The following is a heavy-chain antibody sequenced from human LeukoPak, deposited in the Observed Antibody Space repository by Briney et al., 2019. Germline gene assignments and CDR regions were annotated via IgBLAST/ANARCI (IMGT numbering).Heavy chain of an antibody. Sequence: PSQTLSLTCTVSGASISSDNYYWSWIRQPPGKGLEWIGYIYYSGSTNYNPSLKSRVTISVDTSKNQFSLKLSSVTAADTAVYYCAKDPLTMVRGVSGWDHHFNWFDPWGQGTLVTVSS. D-gene: IGHD3-10*01. CDR2: IYYSGST. J-gene: IGHJ5*02. CDR1: GASISSDNYY. CDR3: AKDPLTMVRGVSGWDHHFNWFDP. V-gene: IGHV4-61*01.